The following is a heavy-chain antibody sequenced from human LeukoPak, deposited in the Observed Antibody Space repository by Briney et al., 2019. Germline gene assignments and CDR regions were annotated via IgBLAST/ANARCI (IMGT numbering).Heavy chain of an antibody. CDR2: INPNSGGT. J-gene: IGHJ6*03. Sequence: GASVKVSCKASGYTFTGYYMHWVRQAPGQGLEWMGWINPNSGGTNYAQKFQGRVTMTRDTSISTAYMELSRLRSDDTAVYYCARGHCTNGVCYPYYYYMDVWGKGTTVTVSS. D-gene: IGHD2-8*01. CDR3: ARGHCTNGVCYPYYYYMDV. CDR1: GYTFTGYY. V-gene: IGHV1-2*02.